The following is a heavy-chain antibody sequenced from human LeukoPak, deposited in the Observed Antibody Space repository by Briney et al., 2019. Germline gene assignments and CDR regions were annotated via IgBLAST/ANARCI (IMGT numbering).Heavy chain of an antibody. Sequence: PGGSLRLSCAVSGFTFSSYAMSWVRQAPGKGLEWVSAISGSGGSTYYADSVKGRFTISRDNSKNTLYLQMNSLRAEDTAVYYCARRAGAYSHPYDYWGQGTLVTVSS. V-gene: IGHV3-23*01. CDR1: GFTFSSYA. CDR2: ISGSGGST. CDR3: ARRAGAYSHPYDY. J-gene: IGHJ4*02. D-gene: IGHD4/OR15-4a*01.